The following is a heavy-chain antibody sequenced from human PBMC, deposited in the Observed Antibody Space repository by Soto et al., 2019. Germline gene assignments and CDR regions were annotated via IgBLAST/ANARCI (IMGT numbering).Heavy chain of an antibody. CDR3: ARGDYIWGSYYDY. Sequence: PSETLSLTCTVSGGSISSYYWSWIRQPPGKGLEWIGYIYYSGSTNYNPSLKSRVTISVDTSKNQFSLKLSSVTAADTAVYYCARGDYIWGSYYDYWGQGTLVTVSS. V-gene: IGHV4-59*01. D-gene: IGHD3-16*01. CDR1: GGSISSYY. J-gene: IGHJ4*02. CDR2: IYYSGST.